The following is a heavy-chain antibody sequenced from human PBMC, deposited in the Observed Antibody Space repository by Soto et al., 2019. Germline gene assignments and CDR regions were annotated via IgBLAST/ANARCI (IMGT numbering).Heavy chain of an antibody. D-gene: IGHD6-19*01. Sequence: GGSLRLSCAASGFTFSSYAMSWVRQAPGKGLEWVSAISGSGGSTYYADSVKGRFTISRDNSKNTLYLQMNSLRAEDTAVYYCAKDKAHLSIAVAGLPPSYYGMDVWGQGTTVTVSS. CDR3: AKDKAHLSIAVAGLPPSYYGMDV. CDR2: ISGSGGST. J-gene: IGHJ6*02. CDR1: GFTFSSYA. V-gene: IGHV3-23*01.